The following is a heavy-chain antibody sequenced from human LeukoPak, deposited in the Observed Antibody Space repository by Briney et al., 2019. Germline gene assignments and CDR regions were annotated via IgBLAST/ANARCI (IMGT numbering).Heavy chain of an antibody. V-gene: IGHV1-2*02. D-gene: IGHD3-10*01. J-gene: IGHJ4*02. Sequence: ASVKVSCKASGYTFIGYYIHWVRQAPGQGLEWMGWINPDSGGTNYAQKFQGRVTMTWDTSISTAYMELSRLRSDDTAIYYCARGRFYTSGSYYNRLDYWGQGTLVTVSS. CDR1: GYTFIGYY. CDR3: ARGRFYTSGSYYNRLDY. CDR2: INPDSGGT.